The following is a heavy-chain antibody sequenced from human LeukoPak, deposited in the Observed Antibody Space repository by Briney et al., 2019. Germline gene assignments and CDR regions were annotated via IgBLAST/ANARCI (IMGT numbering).Heavy chain of an antibody. D-gene: IGHD3-10*01. CDR2: INPNSGGT. CDR1: GYTFTGYY. J-gene: IGHJ4*02. Sequence: ASVKVSCKASGYTFTGYYMHWVRQAPGQGLEWMGWINPNSGGTNYAQKFQGRVTMTRDTSISTAYMELSRLRSDDTAVYYCARGAQNYYGSGSYYKDKYYFDYWGQGTLVTVSS. CDR3: ARGAQNYYGSGSYYKDKYYFDY. V-gene: IGHV1-2*02.